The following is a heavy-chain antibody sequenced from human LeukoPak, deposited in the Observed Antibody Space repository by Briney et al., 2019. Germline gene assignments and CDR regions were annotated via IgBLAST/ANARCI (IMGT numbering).Heavy chain of an antibody. CDR3: ARGGYSGSYIPDAFDI. Sequence: SVKVSCKASGGTFSSYAISWVRQAPGQGLEWMGGIIPIFGTANYAQKFQGRVTITADESTSTAYMELSSLRSEDTAVYYCARGGYSGSYIPDAFDIWGQGTMVTVSS. CDR2: IIPIFGTA. J-gene: IGHJ3*02. D-gene: IGHD1-26*01. CDR1: GGTFSSYA. V-gene: IGHV1-69*13.